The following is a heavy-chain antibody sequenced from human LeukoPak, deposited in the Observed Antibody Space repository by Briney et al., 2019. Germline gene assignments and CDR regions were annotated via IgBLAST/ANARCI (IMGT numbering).Heavy chain of an antibody. CDR3: ARALLSDYMDV. CDR1: GYTFTSHY. V-gene: IGHV1-46*01. D-gene: IGHD2-15*01. CDR2: INPSGGST. J-gene: IGHJ6*03. Sequence: ASVKVSCKASGYTFTSHYMHWVRQAPGQGLEWMGIINPSGGSTSYAQKFQGRVTMTRDTSTSTVYMELSSLRSEDTAVYYCARALLSDYMDVWGKGTTVTVSS.